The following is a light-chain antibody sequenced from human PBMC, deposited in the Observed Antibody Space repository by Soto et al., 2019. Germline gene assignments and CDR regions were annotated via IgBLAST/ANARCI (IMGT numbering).Light chain of an antibody. V-gene: IGKV3-20*01. CDR1: QSVSSSY. Sequence: EIVLTQSPGTQSLSPGERATLSCRASQSVSSSYLAWYQQKPGQAPRLLIYGASSRPTGIPDRFSGSGSGTDSTLTISRLEPEDFAVYYCQQYGSSSTFGQGTRLEIK. CDR3: QQYGSSST. CDR2: GAS. J-gene: IGKJ5*01.